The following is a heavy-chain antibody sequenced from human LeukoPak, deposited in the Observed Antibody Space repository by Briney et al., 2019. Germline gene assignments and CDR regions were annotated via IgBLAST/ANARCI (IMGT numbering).Heavy chain of an antibody. CDR1: GFTFSSYA. V-gene: IGHV3-23*01. CDR3: AKTPSQPYDFWSGYSRGDY. J-gene: IGHJ4*02. CDR2: ISGSGGST. D-gene: IGHD3-3*01. Sequence: GGSLRLSCAASGFTFSSYAMSWVRQAPGKGLEWVSAISGSGGSTYYADSVKGRFTISRDNSKNTLYLQMNSLRAEDTAVYYRAKTPSQPYDFWSGYSRGDYWGQGTLVTVSS.